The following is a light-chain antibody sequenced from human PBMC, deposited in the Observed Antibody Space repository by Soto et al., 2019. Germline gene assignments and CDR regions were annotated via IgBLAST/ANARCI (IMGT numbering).Light chain of an antibody. CDR1: SSDVGGYNS. CDR2: DVS. J-gene: IGLJ1*01. Sequence: QSALTQPRSVSGSPGQSVTISCTGTSSDVGGYNSVSWYQQHPGKAPKLMIYDVSKRPSGVPDRFSGSKSGNTASLTISGLHAEYDADYYCCSFAGTPYVFAPGTKVTVL. CDR3: CSFAGTPYV. V-gene: IGLV2-11*01.